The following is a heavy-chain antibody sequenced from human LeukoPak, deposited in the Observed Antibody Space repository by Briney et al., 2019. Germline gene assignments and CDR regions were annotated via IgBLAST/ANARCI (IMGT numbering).Heavy chain of an antibody. CDR2: IASDGSST. CDR1: GFTFSSYW. CDR3: ARVGSRY. Sequence: GGSLRLSCAASGFTFSSYWMNWVRQAPGKGLVWVSRIASDGSSTTYADSVKGRFSISRDNAKNTLYLQMNSLRVEDTAVYYCARVGSRYWGQGTLVTVSS. D-gene: IGHD3-16*01. J-gene: IGHJ4*02. V-gene: IGHV3-74*01.